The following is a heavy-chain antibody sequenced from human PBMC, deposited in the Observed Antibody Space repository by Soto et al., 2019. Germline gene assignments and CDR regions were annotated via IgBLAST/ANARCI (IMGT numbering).Heavy chain of an antibody. D-gene: IGHD6-19*01. Sequence: GGSLRLSCAASGFIFGTYGMHWVRQAPGKGLEWVAVISYDGSNKYYADSVKGRFTISRDNSKNTLYLQMNSLRAEDTAVYYCAKDPGGMAGYYYYYYGMDVWGQGTTVTVSS. CDR2: ISYDGSNK. CDR1: GFIFGTYG. CDR3: AKDPGGMAGYYYYYYGMDV. V-gene: IGHV3-30*18. J-gene: IGHJ6*02.